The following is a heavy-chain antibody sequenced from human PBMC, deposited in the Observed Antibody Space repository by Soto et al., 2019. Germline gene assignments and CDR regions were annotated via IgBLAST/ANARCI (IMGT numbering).Heavy chain of an antibody. CDR2: IIPTGST. CDR1: GASVSGQY. Sequence: ETLSLTCAVSGASVSGQYWSWIRQPPGKGLEWVGEIIPTGSTTYNPSLKSRLSFSLDTSKNHFSLNLSSVSVADTAVYYCARGGITMAWNYYYYGMDVWGQGTTVTVSS. J-gene: IGHJ6*02. CDR3: ARGGITMAWNYYYYGMDV. V-gene: IGHV4-34*01. D-gene: IGHD3-10*01.